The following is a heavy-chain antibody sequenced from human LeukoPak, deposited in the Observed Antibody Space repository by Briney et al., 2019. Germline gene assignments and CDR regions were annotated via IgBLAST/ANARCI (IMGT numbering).Heavy chain of an antibody. J-gene: IGHJ4*02. Sequence: SGPALVKPTQTLTLTCTFSGFSLSTSGMCVSWIRQPPGKALEWLARIDWDDDKYYSTSLKTRLTISMDTSKNQVVLTMTNMDPVDTATYYCGRTPPVAAAGSFDYWGQGTLVTVSS. V-gene: IGHV2-70*11. CDR3: GRTPPVAAAGSFDY. CDR1: GFSLSTSGMC. CDR2: IDWDDDK. D-gene: IGHD6-13*01.